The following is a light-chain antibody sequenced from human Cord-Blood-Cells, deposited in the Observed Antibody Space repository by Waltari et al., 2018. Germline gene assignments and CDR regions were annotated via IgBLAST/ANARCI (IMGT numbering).Light chain of an antibody. CDR3: QQYNNWPFT. V-gene: IGKV3-15*01. J-gene: IGKJ3*01. CDR2: GAS. CDR1: QRVSSH. Sequence: EIVMTQSPATLSVSPGERATLSCRASQRVSSHVAWYQQKPGQAPRLLIYGASTRATGIPARFSGSGSGTEFTLTISSLQSEDFAVYYCQQYNNWPFTFGPGTKVDSK.